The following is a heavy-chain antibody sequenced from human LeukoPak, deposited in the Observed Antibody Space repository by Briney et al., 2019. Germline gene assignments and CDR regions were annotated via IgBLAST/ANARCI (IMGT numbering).Heavy chain of an antibody. Sequence: PSETLSLTCAVYGGSFSGYYWSWIRQPPGEGLEWIGEINHSGSTNYNPSLKSRVTISVDTSKNQFSLKLSSVTAADTAVYYCARGGRVHYSPSFDYWGQGTLVTVSS. J-gene: IGHJ4*02. D-gene: IGHD4-11*01. V-gene: IGHV4-34*01. CDR2: INHSGST. CDR1: GGSFSGYY. CDR3: ARGGRVHYSPSFDY.